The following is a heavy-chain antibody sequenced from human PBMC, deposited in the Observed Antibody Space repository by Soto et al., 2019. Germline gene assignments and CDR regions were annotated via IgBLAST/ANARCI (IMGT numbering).Heavy chain of an antibody. Sequence: SETLSLTCAVYGGSFSGYYWSWIRQPPGKGLEWIGEINHSGSTNYNPSLKSRVTISVDTSKNQFSLRLSSVTAADTAVYYCASGRQLVPDYWGQGTLVTVSS. D-gene: IGHD6-6*01. V-gene: IGHV4-34*01. CDR1: GGSFSGYY. J-gene: IGHJ4*02. CDR3: ASGRQLVPDY. CDR2: INHSGST.